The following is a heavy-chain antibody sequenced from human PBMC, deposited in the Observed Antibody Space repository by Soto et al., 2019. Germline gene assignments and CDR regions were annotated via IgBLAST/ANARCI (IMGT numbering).Heavy chain of an antibody. V-gene: IGHV1-8*01. CDR1: GYTFTRYD. J-gene: IGHJ5*02. Sequence: AAVKVSCKASGYTFTRYDINWVRQATGQGLEWMGWMNPNSGNTGYAQKFQGRVTMTRNTSISTAYMELSSLRCEDTAVYYCARAPPYDFCSNVTGSSEFDTLCQGDLVTVSA. CDR2: MNPNSGNT. CDR3: ARAPPYDFCSNVTGSSEFDT. D-gene: IGHD3-3*01.